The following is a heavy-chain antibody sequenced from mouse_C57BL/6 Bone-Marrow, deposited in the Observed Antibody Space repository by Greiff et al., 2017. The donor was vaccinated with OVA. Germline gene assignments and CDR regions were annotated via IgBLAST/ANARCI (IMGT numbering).Heavy chain of an antibody. V-gene: IGHV5-6*01. CDR2: ISSGGSYT. Sequence: EVMLVESGGDLVKPGGSLKLSCAASGFTFSSYGMSWVRQTPDKRLEWVATISSGGSYTYYPDSVKGRFTISRVNAKNTLYLQMSSLKSEDTAMYYCARHYYGSSYYWGQGTTLTVSS. CDR3: ARHYYGSSYY. CDR1: GFTFSSYG. J-gene: IGHJ2*01. D-gene: IGHD1-1*01.